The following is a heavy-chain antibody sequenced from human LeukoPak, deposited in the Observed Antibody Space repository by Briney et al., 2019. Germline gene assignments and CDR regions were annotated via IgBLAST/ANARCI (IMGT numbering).Heavy chain of an antibody. CDR2: ISGSGGST. CDR3: AKEEGYCSGGSCYPVPFDY. D-gene: IGHD2-15*01. Sequence: GGSLRLSCAASGFTFSSYAMSWVRQAPGKGLEWVSAISGSGGSTYYADSVKGRFTISRDNSKNTLYLQMNSLRAEDTAVYYCAKEEGYCSGGSCYPVPFDYWGQGTLVTVPS. V-gene: IGHV3-23*01. J-gene: IGHJ4*02. CDR1: GFTFSSYA.